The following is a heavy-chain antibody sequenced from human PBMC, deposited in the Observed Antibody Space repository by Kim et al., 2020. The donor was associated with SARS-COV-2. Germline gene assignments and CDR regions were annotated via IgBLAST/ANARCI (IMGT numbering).Heavy chain of an antibody. Sequence: SETLSLTCTVSGGSISSSSYYWGWIRQPPGKGLEWIGSIYYSGSTYYNPSLKSRVTISVDTSKNQFSLKLSSVTAADTAVYYCASNGGYFDWFSVGDYYGMDVWGQGTTVTVSS. V-gene: IGHV4-39*01. J-gene: IGHJ6*02. CDR3: ASNGGYFDWFSVGDYYGMDV. D-gene: IGHD3-9*01. CDR2: IYYSGST. CDR1: GGSISSSSYY.